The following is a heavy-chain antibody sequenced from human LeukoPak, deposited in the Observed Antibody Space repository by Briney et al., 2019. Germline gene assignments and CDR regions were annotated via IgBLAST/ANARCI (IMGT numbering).Heavy chain of an antibody. CDR2: ISWDGRSP. J-gene: IGHJ6*03. CDR1: GFTFDKYT. V-gene: IGHV3-43*01. D-gene: IGHD3-10*01. Sequence: GGSLRLSCAASGFTFDKYTMHWVRQPPGKGLEWVSLISWDGRSPYYADSVRGRFTISRDNSKNSLYLQMNSLKTEDTALYYCTKETAFYYSSGSSFYMDIWGKGTPVTVSS. CDR3: TKETAFYYSSGSSFYMDI.